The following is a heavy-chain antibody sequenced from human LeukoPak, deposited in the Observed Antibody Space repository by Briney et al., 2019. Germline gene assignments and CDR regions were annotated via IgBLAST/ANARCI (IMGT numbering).Heavy chain of an antibody. D-gene: IGHD2-21*02. CDR1: GFTFSSYA. CDR3: ARDTPRGGDWSIDAFDI. CDR2: ISYDGSNK. V-gene: IGHV3-30-3*01. J-gene: IGHJ3*02. Sequence: PGGSLRLSCAASGFTFSSYAMHWVRQAPGKGLEWVAVISYDGSNKYYADSVKGRFTISRDNSKNTLYLQMNSLRAEDTAVYYCARDTPRGGDWSIDAFDIWGQGTMVTVSS.